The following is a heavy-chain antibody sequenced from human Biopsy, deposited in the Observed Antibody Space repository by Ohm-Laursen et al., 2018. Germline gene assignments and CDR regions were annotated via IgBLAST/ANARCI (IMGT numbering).Heavy chain of an antibody. CDR2: VYHSGTT. V-gene: IGHV4-39*01. Sequence: TLSLTCTVSGGSISSGSNYWAWIRQPPGKGLEWIGSVYHSGTTYYSPSLKSRVTISVDTSKNPLSLKVTSVTAADTAAYYRARHDGNGPFALDSWGQGTLVTVSS. J-gene: IGHJ4*02. CDR3: ARHDGNGPFALDS. CDR1: GGSISSGSNY. D-gene: IGHD5-24*01.